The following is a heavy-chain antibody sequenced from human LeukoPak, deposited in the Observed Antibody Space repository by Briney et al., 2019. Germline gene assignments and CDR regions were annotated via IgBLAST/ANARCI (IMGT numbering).Heavy chain of an antibody. D-gene: IGHD3-22*01. J-gene: IGHJ3*02. CDR2: IKSNTDGGTT. V-gene: IGHV3-15*01. Sequence: MTGGSLRLSCVVSGFTFSKAWMIWVRQAPGKGLEWVGRIKSNTDGGTTEYAAPVKGRFTISRDDSKNTLYLQMNSLRAEDTAVYYCAKDPKPWYHYDSSGYYKPHADDAFDIWGQGTMVTVSS. CDR3: AKDPKPWYHYDSSGYYKPHADDAFDI. CDR1: GFTFSKAW.